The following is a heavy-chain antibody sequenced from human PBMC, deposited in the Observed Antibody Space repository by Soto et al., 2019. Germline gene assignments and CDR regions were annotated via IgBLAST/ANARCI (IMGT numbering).Heavy chain of an antibody. Sequence: QITLKESGPTLVKPTQTLTLTCTFSGFSLSPSGVAVAWIRPPPGQALEWLALIYWDDDKRYSPSLKSRLTITKDSSRNQVVLTLTNMDPVDTATYYCAHSYFLMGSFDYWGQGTLVTVSS. CDR3: AHSYFLMGSFDY. J-gene: IGHJ4*02. CDR1: GFSLSPSGVA. V-gene: IGHV2-5*02. D-gene: IGHD3-3*01. CDR2: IYWDDDK.